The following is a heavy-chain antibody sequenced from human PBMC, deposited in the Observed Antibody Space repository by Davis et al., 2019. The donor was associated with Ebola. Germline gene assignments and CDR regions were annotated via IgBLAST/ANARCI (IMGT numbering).Heavy chain of an antibody. CDR3: AKESVRDTMIWGFDS. Sequence: GGSLRLSCAASGFTFSSYWMSWVRQAPGKGLEWVANIKQDGSEKYYVDSVKGRFTISRDNSKNTLYLQMNSLRADDTALYSCAKESVRDTMIWGFDSWGQGTLVTVSS. D-gene: IGHD3-10*01. CDR1: GFTFSSYW. J-gene: IGHJ4*02. V-gene: IGHV3-7*01. CDR2: IKQDGSEK.